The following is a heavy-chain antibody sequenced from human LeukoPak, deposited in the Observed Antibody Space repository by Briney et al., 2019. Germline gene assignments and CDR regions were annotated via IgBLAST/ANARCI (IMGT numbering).Heavy chain of an antibody. Sequence: PGGSLRLSCAASGFTFNSYTMFWVRQAPGKGLEWVAVTSNDENIKYYADSVKGRFTISRDNSRGTLFLEMSSLRVEDTAVYYCARDPILGPPDYFDYWGRGTLVTVSS. CDR3: ARDPILGPPDYFDY. J-gene: IGHJ4*02. CDR2: TSNDENIK. V-gene: IGHV3-30-3*01. CDR1: GFTFNSYT. D-gene: IGHD1-14*01.